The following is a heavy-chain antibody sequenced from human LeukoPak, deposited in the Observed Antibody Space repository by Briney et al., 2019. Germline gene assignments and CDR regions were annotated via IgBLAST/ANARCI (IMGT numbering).Heavy chain of an antibody. CDR1: GESFSGYY. Sequence: SGTLSLTCAVYGESFSGYYCSWIRQPPGKGLECRGKINHRTLPNSSPSLKIRVTIPVETSQTQYSLKLSSVAAADTAVYYCAREAGATPTYYFDYWGQGTLVTVSS. CDR2: INHRTLP. J-gene: IGHJ4*02. V-gene: IGHV4-34*01. D-gene: IGHD2-15*01. CDR3: AREAGATPTYYFDY.